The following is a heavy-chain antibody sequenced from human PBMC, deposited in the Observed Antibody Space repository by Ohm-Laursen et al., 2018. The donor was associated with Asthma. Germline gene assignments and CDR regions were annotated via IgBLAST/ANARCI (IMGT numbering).Heavy chain of an antibody. V-gene: IGHV3-30*03. J-gene: IGHJ2*01. D-gene: IGHD2-21*01. CDR2: ISYDGSNK. CDR1: GFTFSSYG. Sequence: SLRLSCTASGFTFSSYGMHWVRQAPGKGLEWVAVISYDGSNKYYADSVKGRFTISRDNSKNTLYLQMNSLRAEDTAVYYCARSVATPSNYWYFDLWGRGTLVTVSS. CDR3: ARSVATPSNYWYFDL.